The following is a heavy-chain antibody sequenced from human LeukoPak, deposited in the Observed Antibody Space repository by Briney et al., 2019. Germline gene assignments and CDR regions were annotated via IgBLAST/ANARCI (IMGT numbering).Heavy chain of an antibody. Sequence: ASVKVSCKAYGYTFTRFGVAWVRQAPGQGLEWLGWISGYNGQANYAQKVQGRVTVTTDTSTSAAYMDMRSLRPDDTAMYFCARGPLGSLLRSGPYAFDMWGQGTMVTVSS. CDR1: GYTFTRFG. J-gene: IGHJ3*02. D-gene: IGHD6-25*01. V-gene: IGHV1-18*01. CDR2: ISGYNGQA. CDR3: ARGPLGSLLRSGPYAFDM.